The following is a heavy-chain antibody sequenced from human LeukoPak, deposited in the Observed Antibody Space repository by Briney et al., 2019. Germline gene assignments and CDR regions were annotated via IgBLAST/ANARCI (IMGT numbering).Heavy chain of an antibody. Sequence: KPSETLSLTCTVSGASISSTSYYWGWIRQPPGKGLEWIGSTYYRGTTYYNPSLKSRVTISLDTSKNQFSLKLSSVTAADTAVYYCARDSWSGLFDYWGQGTLVTVSS. J-gene: IGHJ4*02. D-gene: IGHD3/OR15-3a*01. CDR3: ARDSWSGLFDY. CDR2: TYYRGTT. V-gene: IGHV4-39*07. CDR1: GASISSTSYY.